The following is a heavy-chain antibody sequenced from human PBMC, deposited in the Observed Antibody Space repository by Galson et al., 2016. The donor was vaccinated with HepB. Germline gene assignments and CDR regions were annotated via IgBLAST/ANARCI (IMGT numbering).Heavy chain of an antibody. CDR1: GFIFSSYG. V-gene: IGHV3-30*03. CDR2: ISYDGSHK. CDR3: ARPSDDSGSYYPPHY. Sequence: SLRLSCAASGFIFSSYGLHWVRQAPGKGLEWVGVISYDGSHKYYADSVKGRFTISRDSSKNAMYLQMNSLAPEDTAVYYCARPSDDSGSYYPPHYWGQGTLVTVSS. J-gene: IGHJ4*02. D-gene: IGHD3-10*01.